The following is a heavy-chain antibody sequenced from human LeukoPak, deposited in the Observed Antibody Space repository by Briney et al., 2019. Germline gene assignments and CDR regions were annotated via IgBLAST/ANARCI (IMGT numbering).Heavy chain of an antibody. CDR2: ISGSGGST. CDR1: GFTFSSYT. D-gene: IGHD6-13*01. CDR3: ARGRYSSSWLDY. Sequence: SGGSLRLSCAASGFTFSSYTMNWVRQAPGKGLEWVSAISGSGGSTYYADSVKGRFTISRDNSKNTLYLQMNSLRAEDTAVYYCARGRYSSSWLDYWGQGTLVTVSS. V-gene: IGHV3-23*01. J-gene: IGHJ4*02.